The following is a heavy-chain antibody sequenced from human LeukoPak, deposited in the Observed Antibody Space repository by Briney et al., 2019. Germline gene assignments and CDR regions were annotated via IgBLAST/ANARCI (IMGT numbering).Heavy chain of an antibody. CDR2: IYPGDSDT. Sequence: GESLKISCKCSGYSFTSYWIGWVRQMPGKVLGWMGIIYPGDSDTRYRPSFQGQVTISAEKSISTAYLQWSSLKASDTAMYYCARRWYYDSSGYLDYWGQGTLVTVSS. CDR3: ARRWYYDSSGYLDY. CDR1: GYSFTSYW. J-gene: IGHJ4*02. V-gene: IGHV5-51*01. D-gene: IGHD3-22*01.